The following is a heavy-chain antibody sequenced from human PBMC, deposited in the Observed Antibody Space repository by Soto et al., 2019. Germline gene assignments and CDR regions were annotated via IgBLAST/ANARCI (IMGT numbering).Heavy chain of an antibody. J-gene: IGHJ3*02. Sequence: ASVKVSCKASGYTFTSYYMHWLRQAPGQGLEWMGIINPSGGSTSYARKFQGRVTMTRDTSTSTVYMELSSLRSEDTAVYYCASLGAARGAFDIWGQGTMVTVSS. V-gene: IGHV1-46*01. CDR2: INPSGGST. CDR1: GYTFTSYY. D-gene: IGHD6-6*01. CDR3: ASLGAARGAFDI.